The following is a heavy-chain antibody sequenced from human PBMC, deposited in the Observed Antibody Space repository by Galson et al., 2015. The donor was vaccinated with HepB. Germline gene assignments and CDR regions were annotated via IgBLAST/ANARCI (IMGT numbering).Heavy chain of an antibody. CDR2: SSSSSSYI. Sequence: SLRLSCAAYVFTFSSYSMNWVRQAPGTGLEWVSSSSSSSSYIYYADSVKGRFTISRDNAKNSLYLQMNSLRAEDTAVYYCARGSQLVVWWYFDYWGQGTLVTVSS. CDR3: ARGSQLVVWWYFDY. V-gene: IGHV3-21*01. D-gene: IGHD6-6*01. J-gene: IGHJ4*02. CDR1: VFTFSSYS.